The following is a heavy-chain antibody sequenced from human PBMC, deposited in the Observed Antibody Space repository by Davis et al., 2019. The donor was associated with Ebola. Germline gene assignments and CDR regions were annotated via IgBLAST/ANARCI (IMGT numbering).Heavy chain of an antibody. D-gene: IGHD3-22*01. CDR1: GDTFSSYA. J-gene: IGHJ3*02. V-gene: IGHV1-69*13. Sequence: SVKVSCKASGDTFSSYAISWVRQAPGQGLEWMGGIIPIFGTANYAQKFQGRVTITADESTSTAYMELSSLRSEDTAVYYCARKGGSDSSGYYRDAFDIWGQGTMVTFSS. CDR3: ARKGGSDSSGYYRDAFDI. CDR2: IIPIFGTA.